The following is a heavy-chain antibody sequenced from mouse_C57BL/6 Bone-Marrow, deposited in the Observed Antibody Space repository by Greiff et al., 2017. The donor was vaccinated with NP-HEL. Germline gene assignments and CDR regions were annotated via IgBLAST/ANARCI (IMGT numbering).Heavy chain of an antibody. J-gene: IGHJ2*01. D-gene: IGHD2-5*01. CDR2: IYPRDGST. Sequence: VKLQQSGPELVKPGASVKLSCKASGYTFTSYDINWVKQRPGQGLEWIGWIYPRDGSTKYNEKFKGKATLTVDTSSSTAYMELHSLTSEDSAVYFCARFYYSNPYYFDYWGQGTTLTVSS. V-gene: IGHV1-85*01. CDR1: GYTFTSYD. CDR3: ARFYYSNPYYFDY.